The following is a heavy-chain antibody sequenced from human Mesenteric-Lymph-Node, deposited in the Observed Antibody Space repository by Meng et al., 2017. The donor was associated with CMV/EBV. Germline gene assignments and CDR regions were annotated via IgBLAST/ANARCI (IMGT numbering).Heavy chain of an antibody. CDR2: ISSSSYI. J-gene: IGHJ4*02. Sequence: SCAASGFTLSSYAMSWVRQAPGKGLEWVSSISSSSYIYYADSVKGRFTISRDNAKNSLYLQMNSLRAEDTAVYYCARETFSGSYFGYWGQGTLVTVSS. V-gene: IGHV3-21*01. CDR1: GFTLSSYA. CDR3: ARETFSGSYFGY. D-gene: IGHD1-26*01.